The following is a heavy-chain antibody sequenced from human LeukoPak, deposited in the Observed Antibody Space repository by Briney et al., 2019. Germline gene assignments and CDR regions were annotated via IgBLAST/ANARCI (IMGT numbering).Heavy chain of an antibody. D-gene: IGHD6-13*01. J-gene: IGHJ4*02. Sequence: SETLSLTCAFYGGSFSRYSWSWMRQPPGKGLEWIGEINHSRSTNYNPSLNGRVTISVDTSKNQFSLKLRSVTAADTAVYYCARVVGKYSSSWYYWGQGTLVTVSS. V-gene: IGHV4-34*01. CDR1: GGSFSRYS. CDR3: ARVVGKYSSSWYY. CDR2: INHSRST.